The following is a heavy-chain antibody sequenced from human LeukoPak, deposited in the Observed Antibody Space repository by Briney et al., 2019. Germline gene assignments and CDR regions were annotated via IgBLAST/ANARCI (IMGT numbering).Heavy chain of an antibody. CDR2: ISSSSSYI. CDR3: AREKVPAELDY. D-gene: IGHD2-2*01. Sequence: GGSLRLSCAASGFTFSSYSMNWVRQAPGRGLEWVSSISSSSSYIYYADSVKGRFTISRDNAKNSLYLQMNSLRAEDTAVYYCAREKVPAELDYWGQGTLVTVSS. CDR1: GFTFSSYS. V-gene: IGHV3-21*01. J-gene: IGHJ4*02.